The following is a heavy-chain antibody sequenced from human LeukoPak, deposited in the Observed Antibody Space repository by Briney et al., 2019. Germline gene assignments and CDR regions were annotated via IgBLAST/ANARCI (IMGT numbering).Heavy chain of an antibody. Sequence: SETLSVTCAVYGGSFSGYYWSWIRQPPGKGLEWIGEINHSGSTNCNPSLKSRVTISVDTSENQFSLKLSSVTAADTAVYYCARGLSYSSSWYAVGWFDPWGQGTLVTVSS. D-gene: IGHD6-13*01. CDR2: INHSGST. CDR3: ARGLSYSSSWYAVGWFDP. CDR1: GGSFSGYY. V-gene: IGHV4-34*01. J-gene: IGHJ5*02.